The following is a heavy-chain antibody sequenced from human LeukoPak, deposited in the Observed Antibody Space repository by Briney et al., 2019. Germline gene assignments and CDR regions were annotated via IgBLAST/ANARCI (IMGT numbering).Heavy chain of an antibody. CDR3: ARAAAGTGVNYYYYGMDV. CDR1: GFTFSSYG. CDR2: IWYDGSNK. J-gene: IGHJ6*02. V-gene: IGHV3-33*01. D-gene: IGHD6-13*01. Sequence: GGSLRLSCAASGFTFSSYGMHWVRQAPGKGLEWVAVIWYDGSNKYYADSVKGRFTISRDNSKNTLYLQMNSLRAEDTAVYYCARAAAGTGVNYYYYGMDVWGQGTTVTVSS.